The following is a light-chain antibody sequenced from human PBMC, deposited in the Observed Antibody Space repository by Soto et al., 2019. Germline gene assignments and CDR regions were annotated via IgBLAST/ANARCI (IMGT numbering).Light chain of an antibody. J-gene: IGLJ3*02. Sequence: QSVLTQAPSASGTPGQRVTISCSGSSSNIGSNTVTWYQQVPGTAPKLLIYSNDQRPSGVPDRFSGSKSGTSASLAIAGLQSEDEADYYGAAWDDSLNGWVFGGGTKLTVL. V-gene: IGLV1-44*01. CDR3: AAWDDSLNGWV. CDR2: SND. CDR1: SSNIGSNT.